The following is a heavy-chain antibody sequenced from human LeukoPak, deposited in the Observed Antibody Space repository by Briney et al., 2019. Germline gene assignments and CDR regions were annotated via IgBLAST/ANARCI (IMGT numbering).Heavy chain of an antibody. Sequence: SQTLSLTCTVSGGSISSGSYYWSWIRQPAGKGLEWIGRIYTSGSTNYNPSLQSRVTISVDTSKNQFSLKLSSVTAADTAVYYCAREAFTAGPFDYWGQGTLVTVSS. CDR2: IYTSGST. V-gene: IGHV4-61*02. CDR3: AREAFTAGPFDY. J-gene: IGHJ4*02. D-gene: IGHD3-3*02. CDR1: GGSISSGSYY.